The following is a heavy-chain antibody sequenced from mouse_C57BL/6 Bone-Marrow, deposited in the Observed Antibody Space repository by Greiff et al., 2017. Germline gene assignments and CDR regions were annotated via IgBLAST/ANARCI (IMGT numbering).Heavy chain of an antibody. D-gene: IGHD2-12*01. J-gene: IGHJ1*03. CDR2: IDPSDSET. Sequence: QVQLQQPGAELVRPGSSVKLSCKASGYTFTSYWMHWVKQRPIQGLEWIGNIDPSDSETHYNQTFKDKATLTVDKSSSTAYMQLSSLTSEDSAVYYCARPTTGWYFDVWGTGTTVTVSS. V-gene: IGHV1-52*01. CDR1: GYTFTSYW. CDR3: ARPTTGWYFDV.